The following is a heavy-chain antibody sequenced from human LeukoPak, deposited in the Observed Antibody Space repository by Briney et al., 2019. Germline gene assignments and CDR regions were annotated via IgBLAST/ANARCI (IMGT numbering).Heavy chain of an antibody. CDR3: VRHIGGRIDNHFYFYYMDV. D-gene: IGHD1-26*01. CDR1: GGSISSSSYY. Sequence: SDTLSLTCTVSGGSISSSSYYWGWIRQPPGKGLEWFGAFVDSGSTYYNPSLRTRGTISGDTSKNQFSLTLRSVTAADTAVYYCVRHIGGRIDNHFYFYYMDVWGKGTTVTVSS. J-gene: IGHJ6*03. CDR2: FVDSGST. V-gene: IGHV4-39*01.